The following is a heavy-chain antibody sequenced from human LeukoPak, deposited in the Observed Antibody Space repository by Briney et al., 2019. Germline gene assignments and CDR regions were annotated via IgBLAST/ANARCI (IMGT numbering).Heavy chain of an antibody. J-gene: IGHJ4*02. CDR1: GFTFSSYA. CDR2: ISYDGSNK. Sequence: GRSLRLSCAASGFTFSSYAMHWVRQAPGKGLEWVAVISYDGSNKYYADSVKDRFTISRDNSKNTLYLQMNSLRAEDTAVYYCAKDPSRYYFDYWGQGTLVTVSS. V-gene: IGHV3-30-3*01. CDR3: AKDPSRYYFDY.